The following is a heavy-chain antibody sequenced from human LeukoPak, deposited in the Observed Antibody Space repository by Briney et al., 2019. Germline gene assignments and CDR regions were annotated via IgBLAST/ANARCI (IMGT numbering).Heavy chain of an antibody. CDR3: ASEGVVGPVAHFDY. CDR2: ISGSGGST. D-gene: IGHD1-26*01. Sequence: PGGSLRLSCAASGFTFSSYAMSWVRQAPGKWLEWVSAISGSGGSTYYADSVKGRFTISRDNSKNTLYLQMNSLIAEDTAVYYCASEGVVGPVAHFDYWGQGALVTVSS. J-gene: IGHJ4*02. CDR1: GFTFSSYA. V-gene: IGHV3-23*01.